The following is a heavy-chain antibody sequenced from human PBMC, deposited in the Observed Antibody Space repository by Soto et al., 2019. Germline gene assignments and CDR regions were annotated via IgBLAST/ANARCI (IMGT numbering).Heavy chain of an antibody. D-gene: IGHD2-8*02. CDR3: ARDPKTTGGQHWAFNYFDS. J-gene: IGHJ4*02. Sequence: PGGSLRLSCAASGFSFGISPMHWVRQSPGKGPEWVALISYDGTNKFYADSVKGRFTISRDNSKSTLYLHVDSLRPEDAAVYYCARDPKTTGGQHWAFNYFDSWGQGTLVTVSS. CDR2: ISYDGTNK. CDR1: GFSFGISP. V-gene: IGHV3-30-3*01.